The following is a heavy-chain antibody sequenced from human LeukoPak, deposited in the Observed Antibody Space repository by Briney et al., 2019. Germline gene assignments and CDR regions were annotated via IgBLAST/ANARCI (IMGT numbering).Heavy chain of an antibody. V-gene: IGHV4-34*01. Sequence: SETLSLTCAVYGGSFSGYYWSWIRQPPGKGLEWIGEINHSGSTNYNPSLKSRVTISVDTSKNQFSLKLSSVTAADTAVYYCVRGRNYYGSGSYYKPFDYWGQGTLVTVSS. D-gene: IGHD3-10*01. CDR3: VRGRNYYGSGSYYKPFDY. CDR2: INHSGST. CDR1: GGSFSGYY. J-gene: IGHJ4*02.